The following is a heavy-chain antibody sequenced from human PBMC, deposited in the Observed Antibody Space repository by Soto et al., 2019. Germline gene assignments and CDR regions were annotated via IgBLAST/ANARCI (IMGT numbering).Heavy chain of an antibody. CDR1: GYSVTSSDYY. CDR3: APLSVTIRGPCGIHV. J-gene: IGHJ6*02. D-gene: IGHD2-21*01. CDR2: MFYSGLT. Sequence: LSLTCSVSGYSVTSSDYYWAWIRKPPGKGLEWIGSMFYSGLTYYNPSLKSGVTLSVDTSKNQFSVRLNSVTAADTAVYYCAPLSVTIRGPCGIHVWGQGNTVTVS. V-gene: IGHV4-39*01.